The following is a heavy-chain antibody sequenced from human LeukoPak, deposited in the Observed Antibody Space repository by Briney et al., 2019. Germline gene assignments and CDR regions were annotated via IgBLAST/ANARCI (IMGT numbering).Heavy chain of an antibody. CDR2: ISGNGGST. CDR1: GFTFSRYA. V-gene: IGHV3-64D*06. D-gene: IGHD1-26*01. Sequence: PGGSLRLSCSASGFTFSRYAMHWVRQAPGKGLEFVSRISGNGGSTYYADSVKGRFTISRDSSKNTVYLQMSSLRAEDTAVYYCVKGTSGYYYTFDYWGQGTLVTVSS. CDR3: VKGTSGYYYTFDY. J-gene: IGHJ4*02.